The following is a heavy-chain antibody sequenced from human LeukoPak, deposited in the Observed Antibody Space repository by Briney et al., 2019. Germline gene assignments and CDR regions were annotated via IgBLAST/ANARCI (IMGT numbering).Heavy chain of an antibody. J-gene: IGHJ4*02. CDR2: IHPNSGGT. V-gene: IGHV1-2*02. Sequence: ASVKVSCTPSGYTFTDYYMNRVRQAPGQGLEWMGWIHPNSGGTNYAQKFQGRVTMTRDTSISTAYMELSRLTSDDTAVYYCGRKSAARKTSEFDYWGQGTLVTVSS. CDR3: GRKSAARKTSEFDY. CDR1: GYTFTDYY. D-gene: IGHD6-6*01.